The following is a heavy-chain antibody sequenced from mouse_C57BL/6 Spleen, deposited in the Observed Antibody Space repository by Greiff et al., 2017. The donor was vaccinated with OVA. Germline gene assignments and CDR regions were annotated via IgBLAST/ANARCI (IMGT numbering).Heavy chain of an antibody. V-gene: IGHV5-4*01. D-gene: IGHD1-1*01. CDR3: GRESYYYGSYYFDY. Sequence: EVKVVESGGGLVKPGGSLKLSCAASGFTFSSYAMSWVRQTPEKRLEWVATISDGGSYTYCPDNVKGRFTISRDNAKNNLYLQMSHLKSEDTAMYYCGRESYYYGSYYFDYWGQGTTLTVSS. CDR1: GFTFSSYA. J-gene: IGHJ2*01. CDR2: ISDGGSYT.